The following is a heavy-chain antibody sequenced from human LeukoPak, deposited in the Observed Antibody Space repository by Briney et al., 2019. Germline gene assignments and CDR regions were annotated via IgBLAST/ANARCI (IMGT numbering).Heavy chain of an antibody. J-gene: IGHJ6*03. CDR2: ISAYNGNT. V-gene: IGHV1-8*03. Sequence: ASVKVSCKASGYTFTGYYMHWVRQAPGQGLEWMGWISAYNGNTNYAQKFQGRVTITRNTSISTAYMELSSLRSEDTAVYYCARGPTDYDFWSGYYQKPYYYYMDVWGKGTTVTVSS. CDR3: ARGPTDYDFWSGYYQKPYYYYMDV. D-gene: IGHD3-3*01. CDR1: GYTFTGYY.